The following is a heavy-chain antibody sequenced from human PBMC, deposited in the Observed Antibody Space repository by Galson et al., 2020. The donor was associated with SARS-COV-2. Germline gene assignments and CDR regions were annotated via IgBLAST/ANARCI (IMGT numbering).Heavy chain of an antibody. J-gene: IGHJ4*02. Sequence: GESLKISCKGFGYSFTSNWIGWVRQMPGKGLEWMALIYPEDSETIYSPSLQGHVTISADMSNSSAYLQWSSLKASDTAVYYCVRTPKPYRNYYVSGRSYFYFDYWGQGTLVTVSS. D-gene: IGHD3-10*01. CDR3: VRTPKPYRNYYVSGRSYFYFDY. CDR1: GYSFTSNW. V-gene: IGHV5-51*01. CDR2: IYPEDSET.